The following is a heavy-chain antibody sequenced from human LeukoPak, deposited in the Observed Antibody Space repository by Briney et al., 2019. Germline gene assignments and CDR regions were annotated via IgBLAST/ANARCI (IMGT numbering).Heavy chain of an antibody. J-gene: IGHJ4*02. CDR3: ARERWLVGPDY. D-gene: IGHD6-19*01. CDR2: IDPGDSYT. V-gene: IGHV5-10-1*01. Sequence: GESLKISCQGSGYSFSSYWINWVRQMPGKGLEWMGRIDPGDSYTDYSPSFQGHVTISTDKSIGTAYLQWSSLKASDTAMYYCARERWLVGPDYWGQGTLVTVSS. CDR1: GYSFSSYW.